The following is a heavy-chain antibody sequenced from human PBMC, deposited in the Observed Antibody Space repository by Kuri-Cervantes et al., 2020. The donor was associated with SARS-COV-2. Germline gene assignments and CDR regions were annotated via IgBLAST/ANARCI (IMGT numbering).Heavy chain of an antibody. CDR2: IDWDDDT. Sequence: SGPTLVKPTQTLTLTCTFSGFSLSTSGMCVSWIRQPPGKALEWLARIDWDDDTFYNASLKTRLTISKDTSKKQVVLTMTNMDPVDTATYYCARINPRTTGWYDFDYWGQGTLVTVSS. CDR3: ARINPRTTGWYDFDY. V-gene: IGHV2-70*17. CDR1: GFSLSTSGMC. J-gene: IGHJ4*02. D-gene: IGHD6-19*01.